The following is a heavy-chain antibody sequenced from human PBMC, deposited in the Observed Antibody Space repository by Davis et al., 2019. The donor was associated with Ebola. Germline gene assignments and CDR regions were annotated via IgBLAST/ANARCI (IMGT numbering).Heavy chain of an antibody. J-gene: IGHJ3*02. CDR1: GFTFSSYT. V-gene: IGHV3-48*02. CDR3: VRDYLFALDI. CDR2: IGTRGDPT. Sequence: PGGSLRLSCAASGFTFSSYTMNWVRQAPGKGLEWVSYIGTRGDPTVYADSVKGRFTVSRDDANNSLSLLMNSLRDEDTAIYYCVRDYLFALDIWGQWTMVTVSS.